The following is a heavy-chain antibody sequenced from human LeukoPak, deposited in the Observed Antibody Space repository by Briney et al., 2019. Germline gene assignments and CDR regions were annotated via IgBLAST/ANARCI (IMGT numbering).Heavy chain of an antibody. V-gene: IGHV4-39*01. CDR3: ARHGAVIGPAYWFDP. D-gene: IGHD2-21*01. Sequence: SETLSLTCTVSGGAISNTSYYWGWIRQPPGKGLEWIGSIYYSGSTYYNPSLESRVTISVDTSKNQFSLKLSSVTAADTALYYCARHGAVIGPAYWFDPWGQGTLVTVSS. CDR2: IYYSGST. CDR1: GGAISNTSYY. J-gene: IGHJ5*02.